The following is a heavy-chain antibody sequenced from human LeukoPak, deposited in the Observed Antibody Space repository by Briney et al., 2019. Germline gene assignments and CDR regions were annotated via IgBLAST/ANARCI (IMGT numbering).Heavy chain of an antibody. CDR1: GGSISSYY. CDR3: ASAELGYCSSTSCQSGAFDI. V-gene: IGHV4-59*08. J-gene: IGHJ3*02. D-gene: IGHD2-2*01. CDR2: IYYSGST. Sequence: SETLSLTCTVSGGSISSYYWSWIRQPPGKGLEWIGYIYYSGSTNYNPSLKSRVTISVDTSKNQFSLKLSSVTAADTAVYYCASAELGYCSSTSCQSGAFDIWGQGIMVTVSS.